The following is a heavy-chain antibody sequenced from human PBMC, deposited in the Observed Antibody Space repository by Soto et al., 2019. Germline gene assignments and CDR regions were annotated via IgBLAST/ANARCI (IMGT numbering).Heavy chain of an antibody. Sequence: GGSLRLSCAASGFIFSSYGMNWVRQAPGKGLEWVAFISYDGRNKYYADSVKGRFTISRDNSKNTLYLQMNSLRAEDTAVYYCAKDQTGTTPFDYWGQGTLVTVSS. CDR2: ISYDGRNK. CDR1: GFIFSSYG. J-gene: IGHJ4*02. CDR3: AKDQTGTTPFDY. D-gene: IGHD1-1*01. V-gene: IGHV3-30*18.